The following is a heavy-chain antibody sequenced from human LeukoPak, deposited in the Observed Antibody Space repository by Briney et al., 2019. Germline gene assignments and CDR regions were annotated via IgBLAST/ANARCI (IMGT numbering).Heavy chain of an antibody. CDR2: IYMGTT. D-gene: IGHD3-22*01. J-gene: IGHJ4*02. V-gene: IGHV4-4*07. CDR1: GGSISTFF. Sequence: SETLSLTCTVSGGSISTFFWIWIRQSAGMGLEWIGRIYMGTTYYNPSVESRATISVDTSNNRFSLKLTSLTAVDTAVYYCARGTEMTSSSGYYSFDYWGRGSLVTVSS. CDR3: ARGTEMTSSSGYYSFDY.